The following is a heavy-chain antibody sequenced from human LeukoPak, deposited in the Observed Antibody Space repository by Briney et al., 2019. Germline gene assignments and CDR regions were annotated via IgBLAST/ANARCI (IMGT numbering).Heavy chain of an antibody. J-gene: IGHJ5*02. CDR1: GYTFTSYY. CDR3: ARDGSGLHKKGFDP. Sequence: ASVTVSCKASGYTFTSYYMHWVRQAPGQGLEWMGIINPSGGSTSYAQKLQGRVTMTTDTSTSTAYMELRSLRSDDTAVYYCARDGSGLHKKGFDPWGQGTLVTVSS. D-gene: IGHD6-19*01. CDR2: INPSGGST. V-gene: IGHV1-46*01.